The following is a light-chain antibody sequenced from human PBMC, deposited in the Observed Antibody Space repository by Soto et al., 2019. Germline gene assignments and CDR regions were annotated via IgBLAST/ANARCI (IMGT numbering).Light chain of an antibody. Sequence: QSALTQPASVSGSPGQSITISCTGTSSDVGAYNYVSWFQQHPGKAPKLMIYEVSNRPSGVSDRFSASKSGNTASLTISGLQAEDEADYYCSSYTTSSTPVVFGGGTKVTVL. CDR3: SSYTTSSTPVV. V-gene: IGLV2-14*01. CDR2: EVS. J-gene: IGLJ2*01. CDR1: SSDVGAYNY.